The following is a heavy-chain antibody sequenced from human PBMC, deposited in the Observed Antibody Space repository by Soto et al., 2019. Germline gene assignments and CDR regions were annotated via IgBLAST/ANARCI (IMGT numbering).Heavy chain of an antibody. CDR3: ARRHLAVAVSPWFDP. J-gene: IGHJ5*02. Sequence: QVTLKESGPVLVKPTETLTLRCTVSGLSITDSEMGVSWIRQPPGQPLEWLAHIDSSGEKSYRTFLKSRLAISKHTSKTQIVLTMTTMDPADTATYYCARRHLAVAVSPWFDPWGQGIPVTVSS. V-gene: IGHV2-26*01. D-gene: IGHD6-19*01. CDR2: IDSSGEK. CDR1: GLSITDSEMG.